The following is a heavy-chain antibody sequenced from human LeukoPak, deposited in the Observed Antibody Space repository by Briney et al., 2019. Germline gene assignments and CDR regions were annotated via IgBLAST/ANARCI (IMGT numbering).Heavy chain of an antibody. V-gene: IGHV4-34*01. D-gene: IGHD6-19*01. CDR2: INHSGST. Sequence: KSSETLSLTCAVYGGSFSGYYWSWIRQPPGKGLEWIGEINHSGSTNYNPSLKSRVTISVDTSKNQFSLKLSSVTAADTAVYYCARVGYSSGWYFRSYFDYWGQGTLVTVSS. CDR1: GGSFSGYY. J-gene: IGHJ4*02. CDR3: ARVGYSSGWYFRSYFDY.